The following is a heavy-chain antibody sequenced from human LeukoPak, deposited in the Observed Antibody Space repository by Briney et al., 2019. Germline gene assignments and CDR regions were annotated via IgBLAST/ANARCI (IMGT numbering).Heavy chain of an antibody. CDR1: GYTFTGYY. CDR3: ARAEGDNRLNLFDY. D-gene: IGHD2-21*02. V-gene: IGHV1-2*04. CDR2: INPNSGGT. J-gene: IGHJ4*02. Sequence: GASVKVSCKASGYTFTGYYMHWVRQAPGQGLEWMGWINPNSGGTNYAQKFQGWVTMTRDTSISTAYMELSRLRSDDTAVYYCARAEGDNRLNLFDYWGQGTLVTVSS.